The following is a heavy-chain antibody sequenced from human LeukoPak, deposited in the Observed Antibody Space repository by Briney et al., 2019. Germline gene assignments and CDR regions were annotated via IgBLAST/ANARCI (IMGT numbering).Heavy chain of an antibody. Sequence: ASVRVSCKTSGYTFPNYDIYWVRQAPGQGLECMGWISGYTGDTKYAQILQGRFAVTTDTSTSTAYMELRSLTYDDTAVYYCARAGYCGDGGCRGGSAFDVWGQGTMVTVSS. CDR3: ARAGYCGDGGCRGGSAFDV. CDR2: ISGYTGDT. CDR1: GYTFPNYD. J-gene: IGHJ3*01. V-gene: IGHV1-18*01. D-gene: IGHD2-15*01.